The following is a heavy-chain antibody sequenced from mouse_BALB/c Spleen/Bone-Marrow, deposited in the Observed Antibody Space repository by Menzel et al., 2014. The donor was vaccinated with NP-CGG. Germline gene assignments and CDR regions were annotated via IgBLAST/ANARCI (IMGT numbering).Heavy chain of an antibody. CDR1: GFTFSSYS. CDR3: SKDGGYDCSYYFDY. D-gene: IGHD2-4*01. CDR2: ISSGGHYT. J-gene: IGHJ2*01. V-gene: IGHV5-6-4*01. Sequence: EVKLVESGGGLVKPGGSLKLSCAASGFTFSSYSMSWVRQTPEKRLEWVATISSGGHYTYYPDSVKGRFTISRDNAKNTLYLQMSSLKSEDTAMYYCSKDGGYDCSYYFDYWGQGTTLTVSS.